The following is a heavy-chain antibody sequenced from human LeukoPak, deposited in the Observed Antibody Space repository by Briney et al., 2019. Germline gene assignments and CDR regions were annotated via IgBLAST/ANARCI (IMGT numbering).Heavy chain of an antibody. CDR3: VSRGSGYYRY. D-gene: IGHD3-22*01. V-gene: IGHV3-23*01. Sequence: GGSLRLSCAPSVFTFSGYAMSCVRQAPGKGLEWVSAISGSGGSTYYADSVKGRFTISRDNSKNTLYLQMNSLRAEDTAVYYCVSRGSGYYRYWGQGTLVTVSS. J-gene: IGHJ4*02. CDR1: VFTFSGYA. CDR2: ISGSGGST.